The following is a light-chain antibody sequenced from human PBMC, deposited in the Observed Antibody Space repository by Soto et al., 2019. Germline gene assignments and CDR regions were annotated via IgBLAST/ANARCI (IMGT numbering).Light chain of an antibody. V-gene: IGLV2-8*01. CDR1: SSDVGGYDS. Sequence: QSALTQPPSASGSPGQSVTISCTGTSSDVGGYDSVAWYQQHPGKAPKLIIYEVTKRPSGVPDRFSGSKSVNTASLTVSGLQAEDEADYYCSSHAGIINVVFGGGTKLTVL. J-gene: IGLJ2*01. CDR2: EVT. CDR3: SSHAGIINVV.